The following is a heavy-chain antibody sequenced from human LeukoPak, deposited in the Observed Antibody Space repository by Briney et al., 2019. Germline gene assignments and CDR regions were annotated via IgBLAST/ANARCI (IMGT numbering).Heavy chain of an antibody. Sequence: SETLSLTCTVSGGSISLYYWSWIRQPPGKGLEWIGYIYYTGSNKYNPSLKNRITISVDTSNNQLSLKLSSVTAADTAVYYCARAPSYGDYANYYYYGMDVWGQGTTVTVSS. CDR1: GGSISLYY. CDR2: IYYTGSN. V-gene: IGHV4-59*01. D-gene: IGHD4-17*01. J-gene: IGHJ6*02. CDR3: ARAPSYGDYANYYYYGMDV.